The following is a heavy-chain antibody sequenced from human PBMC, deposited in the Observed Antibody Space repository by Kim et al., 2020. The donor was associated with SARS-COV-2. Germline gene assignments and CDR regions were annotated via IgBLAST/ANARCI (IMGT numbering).Heavy chain of an antibody. CDR2: INVKTGNP. CDR3: ARGGSGWYA. D-gene: IGHD6-19*01. Sequence: ASVKVSCKASGYSFSNYGMNWVRQAPGQGPEWMGWINVKTGNPTYAQGFAGRFVFSLETSASTAYLQISRLEAEATAVYYCARGGSGWYAWGRGTSVTVS. V-gene: IGHV7-4-1*02. CDR1: GYSFSNYG. J-gene: IGHJ4*02.